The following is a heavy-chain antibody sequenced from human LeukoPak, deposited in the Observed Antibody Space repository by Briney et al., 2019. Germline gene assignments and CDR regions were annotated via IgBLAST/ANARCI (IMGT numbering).Heavy chain of an antibody. CDR2: ISYDGSNK. D-gene: IGHD3-10*01. J-gene: IGHJ4*02. Sequence: GGSLRLSCAASGFTFSSYAMHWVRQAPGKGLEWVAVISYDGSNKYYADSVKGRFTISRDNSKNTLYLQMNSLRAEDTAVYYCATAYGSGSYYPYYFDYWGQGTLVTVSS. CDR3: ATAYGSGSYYPYYFDY. V-gene: IGHV3-30-3*01. CDR1: GFTFSSYA.